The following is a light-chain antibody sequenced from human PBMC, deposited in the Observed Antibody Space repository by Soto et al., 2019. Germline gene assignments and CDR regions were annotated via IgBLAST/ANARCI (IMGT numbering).Light chain of an antibody. J-gene: IGKJ1*01. Sequence: DIQMTQSPSPLSGSVGDRVTITCRASQTISSWLAWYQQKPGKAPKLLIYDASSLESGVPSRFSGSGSGTECTLTISSLQPDDVATYYCQQYNSYAWTFGQGTKVDIK. CDR3: QQYNSYAWT. CDR1: QTISSW. V-gene: IGKV1-5*01. CDR2: DAS.